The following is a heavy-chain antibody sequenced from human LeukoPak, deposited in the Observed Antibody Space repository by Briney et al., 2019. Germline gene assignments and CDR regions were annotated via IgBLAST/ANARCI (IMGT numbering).Heavy chain of an antibody. J-gene: IGHJ2*01. V-gene: IGHV3-30*03. D-gene: IGHD6-13*01. CDR2: ISYDGSNK. Sequence: GRSLRLSCAASGFTFSSYGMHWVRQAPGKGLEWVAVISYDGSNKYYADSVKGRFTISRDNSKNTLYLQMNSLRAEDTAVYYCARIAAAAVLWYFDLWGRGTLVTVSS. CDR1: GFTFSSYG. CDR3: ARIAAAAVLWYFDL.